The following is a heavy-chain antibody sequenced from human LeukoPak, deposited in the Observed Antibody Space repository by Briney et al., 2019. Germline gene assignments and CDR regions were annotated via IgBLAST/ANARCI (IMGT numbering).Heavy chain of an antibody. Sequence: SETLSLTCSVPIDSITNYYWSWNRQPPGKGLEWIGFIYHSGNTNYNPSLTTRVTMSVDTSKTQITLRLSSVTAADTAVYYCAREEGIAAAGALEYWGQGIPVTVSS. V-gene: IGHV4-59*01. CDR3: AREEGIAAAGALEY. CDR1: IDSITNYY. CDR2: IYHSGNT. J-gene: IGHJ4*02. D-gene: IGHD6-13*01.